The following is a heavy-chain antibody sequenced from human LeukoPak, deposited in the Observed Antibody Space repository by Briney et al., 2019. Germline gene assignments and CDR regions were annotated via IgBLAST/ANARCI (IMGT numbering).Heavy chain of an antibody. V-gene: IGHV3-15*01. CDR3: TTAYYDILTGYLDAFDI. CDR2: IKSKTDGRTT. CDR1: GFTFSNAW. Sequence: PGGSLRLSCAASGFTFSNAWMSWVRQAPGKGLEWVGRIKSKTDGRTTDYAAPVKGRFTISRDDSKNTLHLQMNSLKTEDSAVYYCTTAYYDILTGYLDAFDIWGQGTMVTVSS. D-gene: IGHD3-9*01. J-gene: IGHJ3*02.